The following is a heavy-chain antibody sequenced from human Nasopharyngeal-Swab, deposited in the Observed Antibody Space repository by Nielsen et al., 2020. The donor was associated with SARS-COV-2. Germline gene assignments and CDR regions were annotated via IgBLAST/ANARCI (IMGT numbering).Heavy chain of an antibody. J-gene: IGHJ4*02. CDR3: ARGSSGWYPSLDH. Sequence: ESLKISCAASGFTFDDYAMYWIRQSPGKGLEWIGEINHSGSTNYNPSLKSRVTISVDTSKNQISLKMTSVTAADTGVSYCARGSSGWYPSLDHWGQGSLVIVSA. CDR1: GFTFDDYA. CDR2: INHSGST. D-gene: IGHD6-19*01. V-gene: IGHV4-34*01.